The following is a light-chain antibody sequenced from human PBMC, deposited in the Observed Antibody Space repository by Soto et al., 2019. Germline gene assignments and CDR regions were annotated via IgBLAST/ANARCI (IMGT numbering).Light chain of an antibody. CDR2: GAS. Sequence: EIVLTQSPGTLSLSPGETATLSCRASQSVSSNNLAWYHQKPGQTARLLIYGASSMATGIPDRFSGSGSGTDFTLTISRLEPEDFAVYYCQQYDNSITFGQGTRLEIE. V-gene: IGKV3-20*01. J-gene: IGKJ5*01. CDR3: QQYDNSIT. CDR1: QSVSSNN.